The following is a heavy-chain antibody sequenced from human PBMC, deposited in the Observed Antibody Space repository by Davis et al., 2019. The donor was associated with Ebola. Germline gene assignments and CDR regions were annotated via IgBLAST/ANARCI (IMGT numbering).Heavy chain of an antibody. Sequence: GGSLRLSCAASGFTFSSYGMHWVRQAPGKGLEWVAVISYDGSNKYYADSVKGRFTISRDNSKNTLYLQMNSLRAEDTAVYYCAKDFPETYYYDSSGYYYSTTSYYGMDVWGQGTTVTVSS. J-gene: IGHJ6*02. CDR3: AKDFPETYYYDSSGYYYSTTSYYGMDV. CDR2: ISYDGSNK. CDR1: GFTFSSYG. V-gene: IGHV3-30*18. D-gene: IGHD3-22*01.